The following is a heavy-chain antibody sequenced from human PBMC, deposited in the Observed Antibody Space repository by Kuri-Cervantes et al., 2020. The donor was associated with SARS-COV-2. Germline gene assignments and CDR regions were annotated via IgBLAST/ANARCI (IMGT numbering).Heavy chain of an antibody. CDR1: GFTFSSYE. J-gene: IGHJ3*02. CDR3: AREGVTDSSGPFDAFDI. D-gene: IGHD3-22*01. V-gene: IGHV3-48*03. CDR2: ISSSGSTI. Sequence: GESLKISCAASGFTFSSYEMNWVRQAPGKGLEWVSYISSSGSTIYYADSVKGRFTISRDNAKNSLYLQMNSLRAEDTAVYYCAREGVTDSSGPFDAFDIWGQGTMVTVSS.